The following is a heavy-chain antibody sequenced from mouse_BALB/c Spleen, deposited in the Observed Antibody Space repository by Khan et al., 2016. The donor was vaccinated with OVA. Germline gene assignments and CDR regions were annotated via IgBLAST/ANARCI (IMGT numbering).Heavy chain of an antibody. CDR1: GISITSGNYR. CDR3: ARDYGSLYWFFDV. D-gene: IGHD1-1*01. CDR2: IYYSGTV. J-gene: IGHJ1*01. V-gene: IGHV3-5*02. Sequence: EVKLEESGPGLVKPSQTVSLTCTVTGISITSGNYRWSWIRQFPGNKLEWIGNIYYSGTVTYNPSLTSRTTITRDTSKNQFFLEMNSLTAEDTATNSCARDYGSLYWFFDVWGAGTTVTVSS.